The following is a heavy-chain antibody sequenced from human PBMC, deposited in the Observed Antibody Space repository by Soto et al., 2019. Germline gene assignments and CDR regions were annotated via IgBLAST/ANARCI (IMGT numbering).Heavy chain of an antibody. CDR2: ISDSGGNK. J-gene: IGHJ6*01. D-gene: IGHD3-10*01. CDR3: AKARGPENDYPYYFGLDV. V-gene: IGHV3-23*01. Sequence: GSLRLSCATSGFTFNTYAMSWVRQAPGEGLRWVSTISDSGGNKYYADSVKGRFTVSRDNSRNTLFLQMNSLRADDTALYYCAKARGPENDYPYYFGLDVWGQGTTVTVSS. CDR1: GFTFNTYA.